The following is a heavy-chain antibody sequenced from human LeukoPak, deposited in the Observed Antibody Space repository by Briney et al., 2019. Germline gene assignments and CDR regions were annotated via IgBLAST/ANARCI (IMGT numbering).Heavy chain of an antibody. V-gene: IGHV3-30*02. J-gene: IGHJ4*02. CDR1: GFTFSNFG. Sequence: GGSLRLSCAASGFTFSNFGMHWVRQAPAKGLEWVAFIRYDGSNKYYADSVKGRFTISRDNSRSTLFLQMNSLRPEDTAVYFCAKVRTLAESEYWGQGTLVTVSS. D-gene: IGHD6-19*01. CDR3: AKVRTLAESEY. CDR2: IRYDGSNK.